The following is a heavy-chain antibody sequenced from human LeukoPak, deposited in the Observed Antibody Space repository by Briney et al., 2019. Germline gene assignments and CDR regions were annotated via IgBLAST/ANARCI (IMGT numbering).Heavy chain of an antibody. V-gene: IGHV3-7*01. CDR3: ATGRWYGEFAGSGFDD. CDR2: INQDGSEK. CDR1: GFTFSSYW. J-gene: IGHJ4*02. D-gene: IGHD3-10*01. Sequence: GGSLRLSCAASGFTFSSYWMNWVRQAPGKGLEWVANINQDGSEKYYVDSVKGRFTISRDNAENSLDLQMNRLRAEDTAVYYCATGRWYGEFAGSGFDDWGQGILVTVSS.